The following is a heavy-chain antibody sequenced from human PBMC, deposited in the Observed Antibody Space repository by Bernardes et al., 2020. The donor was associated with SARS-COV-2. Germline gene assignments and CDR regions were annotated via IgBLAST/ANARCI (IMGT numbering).Heavy chain of an antibody. CDR1: GGTFSYA. J-gene: IGHJ3*02. CDR3: ARSGNYPDAFDI. CDR2: IIPLFGTA. D-gene: IGHD1-26*01. Sequence: SVKVSCKASGGTFSYAIILVRQAPGQGLECMGGIIPLFGTANYAQKFPGRVTITADESTSTAYMELSSLRSGDTAVYYCARSGNYPDAFDIWGQGTMVSVS. V-gene: IGHV1-69*13.